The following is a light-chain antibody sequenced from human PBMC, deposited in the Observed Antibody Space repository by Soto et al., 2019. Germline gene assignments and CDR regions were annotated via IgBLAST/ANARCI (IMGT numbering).Light chain of an antibody. Sequence: DIQMTQSPSSLSASVGDRVTITCRASQSLSSYLNWYQQKPGKAPKLLIYAASSLQSGVPSRFSGRGCGTEFTLTISSLQPEDFATYYCQQSYSTPITFGPGTKVDI. CDR3: QQSYSTPIT. CDR2: AAS. CDR1: QSLSSY. V-gene: IGKV1-39*01. J-gene: IGKJ3*01.